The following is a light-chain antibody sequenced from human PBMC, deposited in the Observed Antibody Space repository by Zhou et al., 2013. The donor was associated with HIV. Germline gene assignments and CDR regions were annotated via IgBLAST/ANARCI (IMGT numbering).Light chain of an antibody. CDR2: AAS. V-gene: IGKV1-16*01. Sequence: DIQMTQSPSPLSASVGDRVIITCQASQDIKHSLNWYQQKPGKAPKLLIYAASSLQSGVPSRFSGSGSGTEFTLTINSLQPDDFATYYCQQYDRWYTFGQGTKLDIK. CDR1: QDIKHS. CDR3: QQYDRWYT. J-gene: IGKJ2*01.